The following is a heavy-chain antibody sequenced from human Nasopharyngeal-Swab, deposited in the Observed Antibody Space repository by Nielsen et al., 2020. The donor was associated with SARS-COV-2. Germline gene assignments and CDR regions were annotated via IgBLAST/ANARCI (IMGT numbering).Heavy chain of an antibody. J-gene: IGHJ3*02. CDR1: GFPFRNYY. Sequence: GESLKISCAASGFPFRNYYMTWVRQPPGKGLEWVANIKQGGSEQFYVDSVKGRFTISRDDAKNSVYLQMNSLRAEDTAVYYCARESVVTGMDDATGIWGQGTMVTVSS. D-gene: IGHD2-21*02. CDR2: IKQGGSEQ. V-gene: IGHV3-7*04. CDR3: ARESVVTGMDDATGI.